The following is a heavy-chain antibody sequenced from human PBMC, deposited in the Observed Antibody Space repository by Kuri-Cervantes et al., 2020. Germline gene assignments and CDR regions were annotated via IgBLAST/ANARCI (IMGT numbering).Heavy chain of an antibody. V-gene: IGHV1-18*01. D-gene: IGHD3-10*01. CDR3: ASRSDTVADLRGEGGFDQ. J-gene: IGHJ4*02. Sequence: ASVKVSCKASGYTFTSYGISWVRQAPGQGLEWMGWISAYNGNTNYAQKLQGRVTMTTDTSTSTAYMELRSLRSDDTAVYYCASRSDTVADLRGEGGFDQWGQGTLITVSS. CDR2: ISAYNGNT. CDR1: GYTFTSYG.